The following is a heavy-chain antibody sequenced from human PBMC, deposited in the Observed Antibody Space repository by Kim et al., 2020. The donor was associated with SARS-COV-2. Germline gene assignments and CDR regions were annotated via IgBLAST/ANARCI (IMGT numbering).Heavy chain of an antibody. CDR3: AKDFLGYSYGHFDY. Sequence: GGSLRLSCAASGFTFSSYGMHWVRQALGKGLEWVAVISYDGSNKYSADSVKGRFTIPRDNFKNTLYLQMNSLRAEDTAVYYCAKDFLGYSYGHFDYWGQGTLVTVSS. CDR2: ISYDGSNK. V-gene: IGHV3-30*18. D-gene: IGHD5-18*01. J-gene: IGHJ4*02. CDR1: GFTFSSYG.